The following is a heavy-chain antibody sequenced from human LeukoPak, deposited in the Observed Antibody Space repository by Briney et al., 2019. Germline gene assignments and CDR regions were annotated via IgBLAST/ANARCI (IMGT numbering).Heavy chain of an antibody. J-gene: IGHJ4*02. V-gene: IGHV1-8*01. CDR1: GYTFTSSD. D-gene: IGHD6-13*01. Sequence: ASEKVSCKTSGYTFTSSDINWVRQAAGQGLEWMGWINPNSGRTGYAQKFQGRVTMTADTSIRTAYMELSSLRFDDTAVYYCARGRSGLAAAGTYDYWGQGTLITVSS. CDR3: ARGRSGLAAAGTYDY. CDR2: INPNSGRT.